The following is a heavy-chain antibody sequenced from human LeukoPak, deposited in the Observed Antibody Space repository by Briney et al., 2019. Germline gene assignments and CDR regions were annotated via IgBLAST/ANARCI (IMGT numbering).Heavy chain of an antibody. D-gene: IGHD1-14*01. CDR1: EFTFSSYA. Sequence: PGGSLRLSCAASEFTFSSYAMQCVRQAPGKGLEWVSGITVSGGTTYYTDSVKGRFTISRDNSKNTLYLQMNSLRAEDSAVYYCAKYLTARGPPYALDVWGQGTTVTVSS. V-gene: IGHV3-23*01. CDR2: ITVSGGTT. CDR3: AKYLTARGPPYALDV. J-gene: IGHJ6*02.